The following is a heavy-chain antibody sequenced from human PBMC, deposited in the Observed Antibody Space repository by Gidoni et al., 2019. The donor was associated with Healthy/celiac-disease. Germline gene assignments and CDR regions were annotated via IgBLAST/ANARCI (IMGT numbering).Heavy chain of an antibody. J-gene: IGHJ4*02. CDR2: ISSSRSYI. CDR1: GFTFSSYS. Sequence: EVQLVESGGGLVKPGGSLRLSCAASGFTFSSYSMNWVRQAPGKGLEWVSAISSSRSYIYYADSVKGRFTISRDNAKNSLYLQMNSLRAEDTAVNYCASLYVWGSYRGETNLFDYWGQGTLVTVSS. V-gene: IGHV3-21*01. CDR3: ASLYVWGSYRGETNLFDY. D-gene: IGHD3-16*02.